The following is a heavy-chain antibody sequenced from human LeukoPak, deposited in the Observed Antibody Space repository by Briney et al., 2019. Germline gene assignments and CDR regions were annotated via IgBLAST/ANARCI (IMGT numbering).Heavy chain of an antibody. D-gene: IGHD3-16*01. Sequence: SGTLSLTCAVYGGSFSGYYWSWIRQPPGKGLEWIGEINHSGSTNYNPSLKSRVTISVDTSKNQFSLKLSSVTAADTAVYYCARGRGNPWWGQGTLVTVSS. CDR2: INHSGST. CDR1: GGSFSGYY. V-gene: IGHV4-34*01. J-gene: IGHJ4*02. CDR3: ARGRGNPW.